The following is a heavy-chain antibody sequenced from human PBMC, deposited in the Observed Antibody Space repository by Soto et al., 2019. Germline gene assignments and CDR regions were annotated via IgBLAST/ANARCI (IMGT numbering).Heavy chain of an antibody. D-gene: IGHD1-26*01. J-gene: IGHJ6*02. CDR1: GYTFTSYG. CDR3: ARAGYEWGIETYYYYGMDV. V-gene: IGHV1-18*01. CDR2: ISAYNGNT. Sequence: ASVKVSCKASGYTFTSYGISWVRQAPGQGLEWMGWISAYNGNTNYAQKLQGRVTMTTDTSTSTAYMELRSLRSDDTAVYYCARAGYEWGIETYYYYGMDVWGQGTTVTVSS.